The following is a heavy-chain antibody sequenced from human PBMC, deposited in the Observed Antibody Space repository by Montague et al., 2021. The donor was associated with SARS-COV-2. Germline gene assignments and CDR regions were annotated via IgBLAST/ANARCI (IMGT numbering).Heavy chain of an antibody. CDR1: GGSISSSSYY. D-gene: IGHD3-22*01. CDR2: IYYSGST. Sequence: SETLSLTCTVSGGSISSSSYYWGWIRQPPGKGLEWIGSIYYSGSTYYNPSLKSRVTISVDTSKNQFSLKLSSVTAAATAVYYCASPTYYYESSGSDAFDIWGQGTMVTVSS. V-gene: IGHV4-39*01. CDR3: ASPTYYYESSGSDAFDI. J-gene: IGHJ3*02.